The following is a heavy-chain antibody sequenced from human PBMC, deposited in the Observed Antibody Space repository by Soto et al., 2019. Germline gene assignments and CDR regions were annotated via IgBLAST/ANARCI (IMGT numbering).Heavy chain of an antibody. J-gene: IGHJ6*02. D-gene: IGHD3-3*01. CDR2: ISGSSAST. V-gene: IGHV3-21*01. CDR3: ARKSNWNYGMDV. CDR1: GFTFSSYS. Sequence: GGSLRLSCVGSGFTFSSYSMNWVRQAPGKGLEWVSSISGSSASTYSADSVKGRFTISRDNAKNSLYLQMNSLRAEDTAVYYCARKSNWNYGMDVWRQGTTVTVSS.